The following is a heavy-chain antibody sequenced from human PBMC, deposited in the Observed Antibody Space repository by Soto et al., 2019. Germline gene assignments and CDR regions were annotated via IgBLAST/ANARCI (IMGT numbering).Heavy chain of an antibody. CDR2: IFYSGST. Sequence: SETLSLTCTVSSGSISSTIYSWDWIRQPPGKGLEWIGSIFYSGSTYYNPFLKSRVTISVDTSKNQFSLTLTSVTAADTAVYYCARQCRGVTCHRLVPCGPGTLVTVSS. V-gene: IGHV4-39*01. CDR3: ARQCRGVTCHRLVP. CDR1: SGSISSTIYS. D-gene: IGHD3-10*01. J-gene: IGHJ5*02.